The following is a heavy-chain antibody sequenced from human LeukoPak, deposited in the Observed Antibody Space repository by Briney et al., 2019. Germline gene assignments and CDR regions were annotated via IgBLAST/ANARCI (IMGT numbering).Heavy chain of an antibody. CDR3: ARDSDHIDY. CDR1: GFTFSSYA. D-gene: IGHD3-10*01. V-gene: IGHV3-30-3*01. CDR2: ISYDGSNK. J-gene: IGHJ4*02. Sequence: GGSLRLSCAASGFTFSSYAMHWVRQAPGKGLEWVAVISYDGSNKYYADSVKGRFTITRDNSKNTLYLQMNSLRAEDTAVYYCARDSDHIDYWGQGTLVTVSS.